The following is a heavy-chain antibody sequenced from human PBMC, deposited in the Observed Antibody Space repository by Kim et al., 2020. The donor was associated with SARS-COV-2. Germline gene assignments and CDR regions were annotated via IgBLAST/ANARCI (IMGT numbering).Heavy chain of an antibody. Sequence: GGSLRLSCAASGFTFSNAWMSWVCQAPGKGLEWVGRIKSKTDGGTADCAAPMKGRFTISRDDSENTLYLQMNSLKIEDTAVYYCVVVCSTSCRSQGPAFDYWGQGTPVSVSS. CDR2: IKSKTDGGTA. V-gene: IGHV3-15*01. J-gene: IGHJ4*02. D-gene: IGHD2-2*01. CDR3: VVVCSTSCRSQGPAFDY. CDR1: GFTFSNAW.